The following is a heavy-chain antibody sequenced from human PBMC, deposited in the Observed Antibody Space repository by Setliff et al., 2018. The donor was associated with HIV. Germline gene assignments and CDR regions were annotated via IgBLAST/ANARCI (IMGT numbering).Heavy chain of an antibody. J-gene: IGHJ4*02. CDR2: ISPDGSAT. CDR1: GFTFSSAW. V-gene: IGHV3-7*01. CDR3: ARLPGYCSTSSCYGYLDY. D-gene: IGHD2-2*01. Sequence: HPGGSLRLSCAASGFTFSSAWMGWVRQAPAKGLEWVANISPDGSATYYVDSVKGRFTISRDNAKNSLYLQLNSLRVEDTAVYYCARLPGYCSTSSCYGYLDYWGQGTLVTVSS.